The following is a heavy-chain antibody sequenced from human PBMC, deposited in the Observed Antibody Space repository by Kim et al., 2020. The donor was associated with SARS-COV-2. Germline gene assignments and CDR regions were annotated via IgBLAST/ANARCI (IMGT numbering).Heavy chain of an antibody. Sequence: ASVKVSCKASGYTFTSYAMNWVRQAPGQGLEWMGWINTNTGNPTYAQGFTGRXVFSLDTSVSTAYLQISSLKAXXTAXYYXXRPPYSSGWYLGETWGQGT. CDR2: INTNTGNP. CDR1: GYTFTSYA. CDR3: XRPPYSSGWYLGET. J-gene: IGHJ5*02. D-gene: IGHD6-19*01. V-gene: IGHV7-4-1*02.